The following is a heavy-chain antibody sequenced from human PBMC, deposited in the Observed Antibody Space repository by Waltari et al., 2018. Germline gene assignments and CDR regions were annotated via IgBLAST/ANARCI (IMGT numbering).Heavy chain of an antibody. CDR2: VWYDGINK. Sequence: QGLLVESGGRVVQPGRSLRLSCAASGFTFNRYVMQWVRQAPGKGLEWVAVVWYDGINKYYADSVKGRFTISRDNSENTLYLQMNSLRGDDTATYYCARGALAGRFFDFWGQGTLVTVSS. D-gene: IGHD6-19*01. CDR1: GFTFNRYV. J-gene: IGHJ4*02. V-gene: IGHV3-33*01. CDR3: ARGALAGRFFDF.